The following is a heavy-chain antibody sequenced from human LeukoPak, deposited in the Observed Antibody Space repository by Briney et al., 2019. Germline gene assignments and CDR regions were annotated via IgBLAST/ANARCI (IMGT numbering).Heavy chain of an antibody. D-gene: IGHD1-7*01. J-gene: IGHJ4*02. CDR1: GFTFSSFE. CDR2: ISSGGSTI. V-gene: IGHV3-48*03. CDR3: ARKGLGGELGGFDS. Sequence: GGSLRLSCAASGFTFSSFEMKWVRQAPGKGLEWVSYISSGGSTIYYADSVKGRFTISRDNAKNSLYLQMNSLRVEDTALYHCARKGLGGELGGFDSWGQGTLVTVSS.